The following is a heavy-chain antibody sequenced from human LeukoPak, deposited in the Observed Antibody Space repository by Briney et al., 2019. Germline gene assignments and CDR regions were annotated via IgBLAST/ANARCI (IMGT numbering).Heavy chain of an antibody. V-gene: IGHV3-15*01. CDR2: IKSKTDGGTT. CDR1: GFTFSNAW. Sequence: GGSLRLSCAASGFTFSNAWMSWVRQAPGKGREWVGRIKSKTDGGTTDYTAPVKGRFTISRDDSKNTLYLQMNSLKTEDTAVYYCTTDSMAYYYDSSGSPRLMDVWGKGTTVTVSS. D-gene: IGHD3-22*01. CDR3: TTDSMAYYYDSSGSPRLMDV. J-gene: IGHJ6*04.